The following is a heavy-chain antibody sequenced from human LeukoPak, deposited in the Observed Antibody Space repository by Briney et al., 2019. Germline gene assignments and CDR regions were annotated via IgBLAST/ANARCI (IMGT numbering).Heavy chain of an antibody. CDR3: AREDQQLVRAFDI. Sequence: PGGSLRLSCAASGFTFSSYWMHWVRQAPGKGLVWVSRINSDGSSTSYADSVKGRFTISRDNAKNTLYLQMNSLRAEDTAVYYCAREDQQLVRAFDIWGQGTMVTVSS. CDR1: GFTFSSYW. V-gene: IGHV3-74*01. D-gene: IGHD6-13*01. CDR2: INSDGSST. J-gene: IGHJ3*02.